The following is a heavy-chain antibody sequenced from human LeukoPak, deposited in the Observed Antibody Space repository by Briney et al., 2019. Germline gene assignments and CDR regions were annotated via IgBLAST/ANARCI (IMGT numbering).Heavy chain of an antibody. V-gene: IGHV3-30*04. CDR2: ISYDGSNK. CDR1: GFTFSSYA. Sequence: GRSLRLSCAASGFTFSSYAMHWVRQAPGKGLEWVAVISYDGSNKYYADSVKGRFTISRDNSKNTLYLQMNSLRAEDTAVYYCARGSQELVDSADYWGPGTLVTVSS. D-gene: IGHD6-13*01. J-gene: IGHJ4*02. CDR3: ARGSQELVDSADY.